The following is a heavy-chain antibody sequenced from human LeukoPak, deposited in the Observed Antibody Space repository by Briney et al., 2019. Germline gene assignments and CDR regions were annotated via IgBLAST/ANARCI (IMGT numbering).Heavy chain of an antibody. CDR2: IYYSGST. CDR1: GDSISSGNY. CDR3: ASGYDILTGYYGTLGY. Sequence: SSETLSLTCTVSGDSISSGNYWGWIRQPPGKGLEWIGSIYYSGSTYYNPSLKSRVTISVDTSKNQFSLKLSSVTAADTAVYYCASGYDILTGYYGTLGYWGQGTLVTVSS. V-gene: IGHV4-38-2*02. J-gene: IGHJ4*02. D-gene: IGHD3-9*01.